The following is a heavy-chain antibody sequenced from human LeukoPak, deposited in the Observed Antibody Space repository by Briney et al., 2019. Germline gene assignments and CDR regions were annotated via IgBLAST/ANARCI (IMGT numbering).Heavy chain of an antibody. CDR2: IIPIFGTA. Sequence: GASVKVSCKASGYTFTSYGISWVRQAPGQGLEWMGGIIPIFGTANYAQKFQGRVTITADKSTSTAYMELSSLRSEDTAVYYCATDEYSSSSLYYYYYYMDVWGKGTTVTVSS. CDR3: ATDEYSSSSLYYYYYYMDV. J-gene: IGHJ6*03. V-gene: IGHV1-69*06. D-gene: IGHD6-6*01. CDR1: GYTFTSYG.